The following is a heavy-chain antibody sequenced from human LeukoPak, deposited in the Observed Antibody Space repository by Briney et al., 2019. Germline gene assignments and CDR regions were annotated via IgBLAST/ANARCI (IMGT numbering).Heavy chain of an antibody. J-gene: IGHJ6*02. V-gene: IGHV4-34*01. CDR2: INHSGST. D-gene: IGHD2-21*02. CDR1: GGSFSGYY. CDR3: ARGLYVVVTAVRAFDYYGMDV. Sequence: SETLSLTCAVYGGSFSGYYWSWIRQPPGKGLEWIGEINHSGSTNYNPSLKSRVTISVDTSKNQFSLKLSSVTAADTAVYYCARGLYVVVTAVRAFDYYGMDVWGQGTTVTVSS.